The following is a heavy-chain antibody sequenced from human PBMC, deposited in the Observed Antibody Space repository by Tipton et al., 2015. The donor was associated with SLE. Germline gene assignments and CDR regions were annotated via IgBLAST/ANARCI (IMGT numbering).Heavy chain of an antibody. CDR1: GGSISSYY. D-gene: IGHD3-3*02. J-gene: IGHJ6*02. CDR3: ARSPGASIYYGGDV. V-gene: IGHV4-59*01. Sequence: TLSLTCTVSGGSISSYYWSWIRQPPGKGLEWIGYIYYSGSTTYNPPPKSRLTISVDTSKNQFSLELDSVTAAATDVYYCARSPGASIYYGGDVWGQGSTVTVSS. CDR2: IYYSGST.